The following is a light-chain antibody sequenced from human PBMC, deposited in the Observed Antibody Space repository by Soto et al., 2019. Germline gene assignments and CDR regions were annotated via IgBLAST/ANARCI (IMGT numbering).Light chain of an antibody. Sequence: VLAQSPATLSLSPGERATLSCRASQSVGTYLAWYQQKPGQAPRLLIYDASNRATGIPARFSGSGSGTDFTLTITPLAPEDFAVYYCQQRSNWLTFGGGTKVDIK. CDR3: QQRSNWLT. J-gene: IGKJ4*01. V-gene: IGKV3-11*01. CDR1: QSVGTY. CDR2: DAS.